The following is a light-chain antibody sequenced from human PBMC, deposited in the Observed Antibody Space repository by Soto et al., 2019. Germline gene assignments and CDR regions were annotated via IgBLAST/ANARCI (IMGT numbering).Light chain of an antibody. CDR1: NSNIGSNT. Sequence: QSVLTQSPSASGTPGQRVTISCSGSNSNIGSNTVQWYQHLPGTAPKLLISGNNQRPSGVPDRFSVSKSGTSASLAISGLQSEDEADYYCAAWDDSLSGPLFGGGTKLTVL. J-gene: IGLJ2*01. V-gene: IGLV1-44*01. CDR2: GNN. CDR3: AAWDDSLSGPL.